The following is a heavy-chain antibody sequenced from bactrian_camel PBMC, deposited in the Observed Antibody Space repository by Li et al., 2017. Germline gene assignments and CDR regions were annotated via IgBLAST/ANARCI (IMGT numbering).Heavy chain of an antibody. J-gene: IGHJ4*01. D-gene: IGHD6*01. Sequence: QLVESGGGSAQVGGSLRLSCATSGFPFGSYSVGWSRQAPGKEREGVAAVRSDSRTNYADSVKGQFTISRDNAKNTVYLQMNGLKPEDTAMYYCAAKLGSWYLKEALSPLWYKYWGQGTQVTVS. V-gene: IGHV3S55*01. CDR1: GFPFGSYS. CDR3: AAKLGSWYLKEALSPLWYKY. CDR2: VRSDSRT.